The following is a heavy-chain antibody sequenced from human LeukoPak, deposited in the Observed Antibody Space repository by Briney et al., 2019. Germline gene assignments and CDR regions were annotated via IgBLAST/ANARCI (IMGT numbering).Heavy chain of an antibody. CDR1: GYTFTGYY. CDR3: ARERLGELSFDDFDY. J-gene: IGHJ4*02. D-gene: IGHD3-16*02. V-gene: IGHV1-2*06. CDR2: TNPHSGGT. Sequence: GTSVKVSCKASGYTFTGYYMNWVRQAPGQGLEWIGRTNPHSGGTNYAQNFQGRVTMTRDTSISTAYMELSRLRSDDTAVYYCARERLGELSFDDFDYWGQGTLVTVSS.